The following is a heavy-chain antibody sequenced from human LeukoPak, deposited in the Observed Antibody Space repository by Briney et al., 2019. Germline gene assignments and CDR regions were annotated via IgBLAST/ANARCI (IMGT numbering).Heavy chain of an antibody. Sequence: SETLSLTCTVSGYSISSGYYWGWIRQPPGKGLEWIGSIYHSGSTYYNPSLKSRVTISVDTSKNQFSLKLTSVTAADTAVYYCAREVVAAPGTVDYWGQGTLVTVSS. D-gene: IGHD6-13*01. CDR2: IYHSGST. CDR1: GYSISSGYY. CDR3: AREVVAAPGTVDY. V-gene: IGHV4-38-2*02. J-gene: IGHJ4*02.